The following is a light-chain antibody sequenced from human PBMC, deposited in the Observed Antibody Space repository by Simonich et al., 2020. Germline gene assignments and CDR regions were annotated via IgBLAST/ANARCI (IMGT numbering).Light chain of an antibody. V-gene: IGLV2-14*01. Sequence: QSALTQPASVSGSPGQSITISCTGTSSDVGGYNYVSWYQPHPGKAPNLMIYDVSKRPSGVSKRFSGSKSGNTASLTISGLQAEDEADYYGSSYTSSSTWVFGGGTKLTVL. CDR1: SSDVGGYNY. J-gene: IGLJ3*02. CDR2: DVS. CDR3: SSYTSSSTWV.